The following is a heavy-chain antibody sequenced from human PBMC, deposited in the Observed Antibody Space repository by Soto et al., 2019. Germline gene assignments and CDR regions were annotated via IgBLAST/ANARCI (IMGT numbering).Heavy chain of an antibody. CDR1: GFTFSNAW. V-gene: IGHV3-15*01. D-gene: IGHD3-16*02. Sequence: EVQLVESGGGLVKPGGSLRLTCAASGFTFSNAWMSWVRQAPGKGLEWVGRIKGKSDYGTTDYAAPMKGRFTIPRDDSEDTLYLEMTRLTTEDTAVYYCTGGFFWGSYPMTTALDNWGQGTLGTVSS. CDR3: TGGFFWGSYPMTTALDN. CDR2: IKGKSDYGTT. J-gene: IGHJ4*02.